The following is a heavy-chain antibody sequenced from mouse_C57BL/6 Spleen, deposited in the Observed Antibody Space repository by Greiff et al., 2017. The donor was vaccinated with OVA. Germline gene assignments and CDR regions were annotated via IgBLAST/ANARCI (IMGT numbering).Heavy chain of an antibody. J-gene: IGHJ2*01. D-gene: IGHD2-4*01. Sequence: VQLQQSGTVLARPGASVKMSCKTSGYTFTSYWMHWVKQRPGQGLEWIGAIYPGNSDTSYNQKFKGKAKLTAVTSASTAYMELSSLTNEDSAVYYCTRGLDYPYYFDYWGQGTTLTVSS. CDR1: GYTFTSYW. CDR2: IYPGNSDT. CDR3: TRGLDYPYYFDY. V-gene: IGHV1-5*01.